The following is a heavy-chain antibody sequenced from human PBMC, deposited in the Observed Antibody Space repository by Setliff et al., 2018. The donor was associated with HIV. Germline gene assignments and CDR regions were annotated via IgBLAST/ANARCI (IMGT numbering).Heavy chain of an antibody. Sequence: SETLSLTCGVFGGSFSNYFWTWMRQPPGKGLEWIGEFRLSGGTNYNYNPSLETRVTISVDTSKNQFSLKLNSVTAADTAFYYCAGGRADAWEGLDSWGQGTLVTVSS. D-gene: IGHD1-26*01. J-gene: IGHJ4*02. CDR2: FRLSGGT. CDR1: GGSFSNYF. CDR3: AGGRADAWEGLDS. V-gene: IGHV4-34*01.